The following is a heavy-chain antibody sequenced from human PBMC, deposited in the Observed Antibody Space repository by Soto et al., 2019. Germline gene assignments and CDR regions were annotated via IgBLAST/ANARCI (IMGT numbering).Heavy chain of an antibody. J-gene: IGHJ5*02. D-gene: IGHD1-26*01. CDR2: IIPIFGTA. V-gene: IGHV1-69*05. Sequence: SVKVCCKASGRTFISYGIVFLPRAPGQGLEWMGGIIPIFGTANYAQKFQGRVTMTRDTSTSTVYMELSSLRSEDTAVYYCARPHKTIVGATSRYNWFDPWGHGTLVTVSS. CDR1: GRTFISYG. CDR3: ARPHKTIVGATSRYNWFDP.